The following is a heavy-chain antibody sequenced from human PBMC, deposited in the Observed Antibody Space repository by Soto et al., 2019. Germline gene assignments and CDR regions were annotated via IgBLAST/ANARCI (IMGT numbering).Heavy chain of an antibody. CDR2: IFCTGSA. CDR3: ARLKSTYSGSYYGGGFFDY. D-gene: IGHD1-26*01. V-gene: IGHV4-39*02. CDR1: GESMSNTAYY. Sequence: QLQLQESGPGLVKPSETLSLTCNVSGESMSNTAYYWGWIRQTPGKGLEWVGSIFCTGSAYYNSSHLCLFALSGDTSKIHFSLKLLSVAAADPAIYYCARLKSTYSGSYYGGGFFDYWGQGSLVTVSS. J-gene: IGHJ4*02.